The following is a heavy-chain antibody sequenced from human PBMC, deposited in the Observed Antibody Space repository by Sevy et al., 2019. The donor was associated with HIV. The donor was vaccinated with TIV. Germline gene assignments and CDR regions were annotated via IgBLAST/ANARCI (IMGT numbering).Heavy chain of an antibody. J-gene: IGHJ4*02. D-gene: IGHD3-22*01. V-gene: IGHV4-34*01. CDR3: ARRAPYYYDDSRRFLLSYYFDS. CDR1: GGSFKDFY. CDR2: INHSGNT. Sequence: SETLSLTCAVYGGSFKDFYWTWVRQSPEEALEWIGEINHSGNTNYNPSLRSRVTLAVDTSKNQFSLKIDSVTDAETAVYYCARRAPYYYDDSRRFLLSYYFDSWGQGTLVTVSS.